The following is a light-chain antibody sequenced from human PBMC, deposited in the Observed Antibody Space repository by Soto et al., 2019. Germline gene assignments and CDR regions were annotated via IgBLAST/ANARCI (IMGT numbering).Light chain of an antibody. Sequence: DVVMTQSPLTLPVTPGEPSSISCRSSQRLLYNNTYNYLDWYVQKPGQSPQLLIYFGSNRAPGVPDRFSGSGSGTDFTLKINRVDAEDVGTYYCMQALQSLTFGQGTRLEIK. J-gene: IGKJ5*01. CDR2: FGS. V-gene: IGKV2-28*01. CDR3: MQALQSLT. CDR1: QRLLYNNTYNY.